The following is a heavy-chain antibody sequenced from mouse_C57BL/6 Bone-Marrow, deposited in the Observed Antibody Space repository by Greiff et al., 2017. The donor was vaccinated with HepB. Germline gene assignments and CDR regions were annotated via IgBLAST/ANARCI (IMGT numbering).Heavy chain of an antibody. Sequence: VQLQQSGAELVRPGASVKLSCTASGFNIKDDYMHWVKQRPEQGLEWIGLIDPENGDTEYASKFQGKATITADTSSNTAYLQLSSLTSEDTAVYYCAVYGYGGSAWFAYWGQGTLVTVSA. CDR3: AVYGYGGSAWFAY. D-gene: IGHD2-2*01. J-gene: IGHJ3*01. V-gene: IGHV14-4*01. CDR2: IDPENGDT. CDR1: GFNIKDDY.